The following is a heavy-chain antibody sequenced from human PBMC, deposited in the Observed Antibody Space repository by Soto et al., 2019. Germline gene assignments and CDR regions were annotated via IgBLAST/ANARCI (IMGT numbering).Heavy chain of an antibody. CDR1: GYTFTSYG. CDR3: AARSGYYTSYYYMDV. CDR2: ISAYNGNT. Sequence: ASVKVSCKASGYTFTSYGISWVRQAPGQGLEWMGWISAYNGNTNYAQKLQGRVTMTTDTSTSTAYMELRSLRSDDTAVYYCAARSGYYTSYYYMDVWGKGTTVTVS. D-gene: IGHD3-3*01. V-gene: IGHV1-18*01. J-gene: IGHJ6*03.